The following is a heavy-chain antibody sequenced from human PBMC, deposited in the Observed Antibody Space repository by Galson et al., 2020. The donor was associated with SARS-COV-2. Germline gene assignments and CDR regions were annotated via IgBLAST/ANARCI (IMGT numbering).Heavy chain of an antibody. V-gene: IGHV3-30-3*01. J-gene: IGHJ6*02. Sequence: GRSLRLSCAASEFTFNKYALHWVRQPPGKGLEWVASISHDGTNYYNADAVKGRFSISRDNAKNTLYLQMNTLRPEDTALYYCAREGSAGDYYYYGLDVWGQGTTVTVSS. CDR1: EFTFNKYA. D-gene: IGHD3-10*01. CDR2: ISHDGTNY. CDR3: AREGSAGDYYYYGLDV.